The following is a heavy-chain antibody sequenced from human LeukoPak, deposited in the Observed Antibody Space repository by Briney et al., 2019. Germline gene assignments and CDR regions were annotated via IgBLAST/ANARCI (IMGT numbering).Heavy chain of an antibody. CDR1: GYTFTSYD. J-gene: IGHJ5*02. CDR2: MNPNSGNT. V-gene: IGHV1-8*01. D-gene: IGHD3-10*01. CDR3: ARAPSMVRGVIHAVHWFDP. Sequence: VASVKVSCKASGYTFTSYDINWVRQATGQGLEWMGWMNPNSGNTGYAQKFQGRVTMTRNTSISTAYMELSSLRSEDTAVYYCARAPSMVRGVIHAVHWFDPWGQGTLVTVSS.